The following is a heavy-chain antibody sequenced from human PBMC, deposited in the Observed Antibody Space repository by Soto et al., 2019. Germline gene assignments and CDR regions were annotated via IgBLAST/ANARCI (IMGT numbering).Heavy chain of an antibody. CDR3: ADQEYSKTSGYYYGMDV. Sequence: QVQLVQSGAEVKKPGSSVKVSCKASGGTFSSYAISWVRQAPGHWLEWMGGIIPIFGTANYAQKFQGRVTITADESTSTAYMELSSLRSEDTAVYYCADQEYSKTSGYYYGMDVWGQGTTVTVSS. J-gene: IGHJ6*02. D-gene: IGHD6-6*01. CDR1: GGTFSSYA. CDR2: IIPIFGTA. V-gene: IGHV1-69*12.